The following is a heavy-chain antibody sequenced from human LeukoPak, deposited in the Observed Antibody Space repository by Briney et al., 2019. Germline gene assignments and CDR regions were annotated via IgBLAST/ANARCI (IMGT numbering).Heavy chain of an antibody. Sequence: SETLSLTCTVSGASISSDYWTWLRQPPGKGLEWIGCGHKSGSTHYNPSLRSRVTISVDTSKSQFSLKLNSVTAADTAVYYCARLIGLGEVSPYFDSWGQGRLVTVSS. CDR2: GHKSGST. J-gene: IGHJ4*02. CDR3: ARLIGLGEVSPYFDS. D-gene: IGHD3-16*01. V-gene: IGHV4-59*01. CDR1: GASISSDY.